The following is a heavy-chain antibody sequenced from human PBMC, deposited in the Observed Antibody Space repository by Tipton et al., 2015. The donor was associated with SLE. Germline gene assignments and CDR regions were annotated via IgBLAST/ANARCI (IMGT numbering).Heavy chain of an antibody. Sequence: TLSLTCTVSGGSISTYYWSWIRQPAGKGLEFIGRINTSGSTSYNPSLKSRVTMSVDTSKNQFSLKLSSVTAADTAVYYCARDQGGDSKYCDLWGRGTLVTVSS. CDR2: INTSGST. J-gene: IGHJ2*01. CDR3: ARDQGGDSKYCDL. V-gene: IGHV4-4*07. D-gene: IGHD4-17*01. CDR1: GGSISTYY.